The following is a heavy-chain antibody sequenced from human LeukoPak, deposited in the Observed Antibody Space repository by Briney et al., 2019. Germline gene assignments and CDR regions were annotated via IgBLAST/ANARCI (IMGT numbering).Heavy chain of an antibody. Sequence: MTSETLSLTCSVSGGSISSSSYYWGWIRQPPGKGLEWIGTFHYSGSTYYNPSLKSRVTISVNMSKNQFSLKLISVTAADTAVYYCARSDGYGLVGIWGQGTMVTVSS. CDR1: GGSISSSSYY. J-gene: IGHJ3*02. CDR3: ARSDGYGLVGI. V-gene: IGHV4-39*07. D-gene: IGHD3-10*01. CDR2: FHYSGST.